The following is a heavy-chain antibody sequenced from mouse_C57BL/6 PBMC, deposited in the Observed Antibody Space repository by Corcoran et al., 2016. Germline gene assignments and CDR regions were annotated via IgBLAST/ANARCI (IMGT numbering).Heavy chain of an antibody. CDR3: ARLGDYSNYEGYWYFDV. Sequence: EVQLQQSGPELVKPGASVKIPCKASGYTFTDYNMDWVKQSHGKRLEWIGDINPNNGGTIYNQKFKGKATLTVDKSSSTAYMELRSLTSEDTAVYYCARLGDYSNYEGYWYFDVWGTGTTVTVSS. J-gene: IGHJ1*03. CDR2: INPNNGGT. D-gene: IGHD2-5*01. CDR1: GYTFTDYN. V-gene: IGHV1-18*01.